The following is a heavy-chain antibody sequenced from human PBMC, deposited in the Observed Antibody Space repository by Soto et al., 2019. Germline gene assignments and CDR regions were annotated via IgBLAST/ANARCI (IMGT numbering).Heavy chain of an antibody. CDR2: ISYDGSNK. CDR1: GFTFSSYG. Sequence: GGSLRLSCAASGFTFSSYGMHWVRQAPGKGLEWVAVISYDGSNKYYADSVKGRFTISRDNSKNTLYLQMNSLRAEDTAVYYCAKDYRYGDYFDYWGQGTLVTVSS. J-gene: IGHJ4*02. D-gene: IGHD4-17*01. V-gene: IGHV3-30*18. CDR3: AKDYRYGDYFDY.